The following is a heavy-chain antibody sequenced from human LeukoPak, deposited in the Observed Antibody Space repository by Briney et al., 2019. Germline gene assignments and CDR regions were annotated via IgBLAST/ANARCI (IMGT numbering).Heavy chain of an antibody. CDR3: ARDSHSSSWLLDY. CDR1: GYIFTSYG. Sequence: ASVKVSCKASGYIFTSYGISWVRQAPGQGLEWMGWISAYNGNTNYAQKLQGRVTMTTDTSTSSACMELRSLRSDDTAVYYCARDSHSSSWLLDYWGQGTLVTVSS. V-gene: IGHV1-18*01. CDR2: ISAYNGNT. D-gene: IGHD6-13*01. J-gene: IGHJ4*02.